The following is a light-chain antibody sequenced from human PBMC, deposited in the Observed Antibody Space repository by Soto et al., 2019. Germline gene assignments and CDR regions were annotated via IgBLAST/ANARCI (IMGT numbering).Light chain of an antibody. J-gene: IGKJ5*01. Sequence: EIVLTQSPATLSLSPGERATLSCRASQSVSSYLAWYQQKPGQSPQLLIYEVSTRVSGVPDRFSGSGSGTDFTLEISRVETDDVGIYYCMQSTQLPPTFGQGTRLEIK. CDR3: MQSTQLPPT. V-gene: IGKV3-11*01. CDR2: EVS. CDR1: QSVSSY.